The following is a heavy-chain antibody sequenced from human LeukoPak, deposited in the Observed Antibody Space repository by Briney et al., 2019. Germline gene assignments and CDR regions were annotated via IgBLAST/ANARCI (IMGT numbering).Heavy chain of an antibody. J-gene: IGHJ4*02. V-gene: IGHV3-64*02. Sequence: GGSLRLSCAGSAFTFSNYALYWVRQAPGKGLENVAGIGSSGGSTYYADSVRGRFTISRDNSKNTLFLQMGSLSAEDTAVYYCARGNVVGATRPFDYWGQGTLVTVSS. CDR2: IGSSGGST. CDR1: AFTFSNYA. CDR3: ARGNVVGATRPFDY. D-gene: IGHD1-26*01.